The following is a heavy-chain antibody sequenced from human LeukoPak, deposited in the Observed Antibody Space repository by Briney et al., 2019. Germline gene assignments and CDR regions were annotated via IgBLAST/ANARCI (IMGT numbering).Heavy chain of an antibody. J-gene: IGHJ4*02. CDR3: ARTLAYCGGDCYSAFDY. D-gene: IGHD2-21*02. CDR2: IKQDGSEK. Sequence: PGGSLRLSCAASGFTFSSYWMSWVRQAPGKGLEWVANIKQDGSEKYYVDSVKGRFTISRDNAKNSLYLQMNSLRAEDTAVYYCARTLAYCGGDCYSAFDYWGQGTLVTVSS. V-gene: IGHV3-7*01. CDR1: GFTFSSYW.